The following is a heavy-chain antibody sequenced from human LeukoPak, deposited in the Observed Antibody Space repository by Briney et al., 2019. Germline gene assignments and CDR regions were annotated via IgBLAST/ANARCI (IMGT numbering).Heavy chain of an antibody. CDR1: GYSLTSYW. CDR2: IYPGDSDT. Sequence: GESLKISCKGSGYSLTSYWIAWVRQMPGKGLEWKGIIYPGDSDTRYSPSFQGQVTISADKSISTAYLQWSSLKASDTAMYYCARLAYYDSSGYYIPDYWGQGTLVTVSS. J-gene: IGHJ4*02. CDR3: ARLAYYDSSGYYIPDY. V-gene: IGHV5-51*01. D-gene: IGHD3-22*01.